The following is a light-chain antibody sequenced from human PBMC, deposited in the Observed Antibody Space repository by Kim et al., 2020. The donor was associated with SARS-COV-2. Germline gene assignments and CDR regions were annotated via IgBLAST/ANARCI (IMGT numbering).Light chain of an antibody. Sequence: VALGQTVRITCQADSLRSYYATWYQQKPGQAPILVIYGKNNRPSGIPDRFSGTSSENTASLTITGTQAGDEADYYCNSRDSNDNVVFGGGTQLTVL. CDR3: NSRDSNDNVV. CDR2: GKN. V-gene: IGLV3-19*01. CDR1: SLRSYY. J-gene: IGLJ2*01.